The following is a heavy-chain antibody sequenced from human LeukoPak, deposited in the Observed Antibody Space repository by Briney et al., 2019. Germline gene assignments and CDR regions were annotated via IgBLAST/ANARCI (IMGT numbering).Heavy chain of an antibody. V-gene: IGHV4-4*07. CDR2: IYTIGST. CDR3: ATIVGGRVDD. D-gene: IGHD2-15*01. J-gene: IGHJ4*01. CDR1: GGSISSYY. Sequence: SETLSLTCTGSGGSISSYYWSWIRPPAAKGPEWIGRIYTIGSTNYNPSLNSPVTMSVDTSKNQFSLKLSSVNAAETAVYYCATIVGGRVDDWGQGTLVTVSS.